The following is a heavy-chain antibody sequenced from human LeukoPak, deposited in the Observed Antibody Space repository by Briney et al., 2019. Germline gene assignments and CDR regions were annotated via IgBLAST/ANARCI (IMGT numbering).Heavy chain of an antibody. J-gene: IGHJ4*02. D-gene: IGHD5-24*01. CDR2: MNPNSGNT. Sequence: ASVKVSCKASGYTFTSYGISWVRQAPGQGLEWMGWMNPNSGNTGYAQKFQGRGTMTRNTSISTAYMELSSLRSEDTAVYYCARVGRDGYNSHWGQGTLVTVSS. CDR3: ARVGRDGYNSH. V-gene: IGHV1-8*02. CDR1: GYTFTSYG.